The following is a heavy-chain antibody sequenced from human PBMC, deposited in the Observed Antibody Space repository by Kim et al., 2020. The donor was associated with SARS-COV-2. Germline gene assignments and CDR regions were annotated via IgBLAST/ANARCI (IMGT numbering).Heavy chain of an antibody. CDR2: IRSKAYGGTT. Sequence: GGSLRLSCTASGFTFGDYAMSWVRQAPGKGLEWVGFIRSKAYGGTTEYAASVKGRFTISRDDSKSIAYLQMNSLKTEDTAVYYCTRELGYSSSWYHGGAFDIWGQGTMVTVSS. D-gene: IGHD6-13*01. CDR3: TRELGYSSSWYHGGAFDI. CDR1: GFTFGDYA. V-gene: IGHV3-49*04. J-gene: IGHJ3*02.